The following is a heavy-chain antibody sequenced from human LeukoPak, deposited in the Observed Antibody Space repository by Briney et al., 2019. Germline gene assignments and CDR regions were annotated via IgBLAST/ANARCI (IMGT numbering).Heavy chain of an antibody. Sequence: ASVKVSCKASGYTFSSCDINWVRQATGQGLEWMGWMNPNSGNTVYAQKFQGRVTITRNTSISTAYMELSSLRSEDTAAYYCARFITMIVVVLLWGYYFDYWGQGTLVTVSS. CDR2: MNPNSGNT. D-gene: IGHD3-22*01. CDR1: GYTFSSCD. J-gene: IGHJ4*02. CDR3: ARFITMIVVVLLWGYYFDY. V-gene: IGHV1-8*03.